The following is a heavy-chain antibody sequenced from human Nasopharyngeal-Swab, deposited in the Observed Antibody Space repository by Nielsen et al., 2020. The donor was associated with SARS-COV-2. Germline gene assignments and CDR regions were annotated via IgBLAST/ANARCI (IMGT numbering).Heavy chain of an antibody. Sequence: ESLKISCAASGFTFSSYAMSWVRQAPGKGLEWVSAISGSGGSTYYADSVKGRFTISRDNSKNTLYLQMNSLRAEDTAVYYCAKVDFEDYDFWSGYPYWYFDLWGRGTLVTVSS. D-gene: IGHD3-3*01. V-gene: IGHV3-23*01. CDR2: ISGSGGST. J-gene: IGHJ2*01. CDR3: AKVDFEDYDFWSGYPYWYFDL. CDR1: GFTFSSYA.